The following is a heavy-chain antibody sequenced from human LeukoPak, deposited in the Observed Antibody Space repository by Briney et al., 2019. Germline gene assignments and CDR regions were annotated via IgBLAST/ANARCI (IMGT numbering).Heavy chain of an antibody. D-gene: IGHD5-12*01. CDR1: GFTFSSYA. CDR2: ISYDGSNK. Sequence: GGSLRLSCAASGFTFSSYAMHWVRQAPGKWLEWVAVISYDGSNKYYADSVKGRFTISRDNSKNTLYLQMNSLRAEDTAVYYCARVFGYSGYEDYWGQGTLVTVSS. V-gene: IGHV3-30*04. J-gene: IGHJ4*02. CDR3: ARVFGYSGYEDY.